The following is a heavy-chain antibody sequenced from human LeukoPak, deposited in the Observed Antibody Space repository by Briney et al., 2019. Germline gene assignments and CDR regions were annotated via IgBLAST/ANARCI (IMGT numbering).Heavy chain of an antibody. Sequence: PSETLSLTCTVSGGTINTYFWSWVRQPPGKGLEWIGYIYYSGSTNYNPSLKSRVTISVGTSTNQFSLKLSSVLPADTAVYYCARGVTGGLYGHFQHWGQGTLVTVSS. V-gene: IGHV4-59*01. CDR2: IYYSGST. CDR1: GGTINTYF. J-gene: IGHJ1*01. CDR3: ARGVTGGLYGHFQH. D-gene: IGHD6-19*01.